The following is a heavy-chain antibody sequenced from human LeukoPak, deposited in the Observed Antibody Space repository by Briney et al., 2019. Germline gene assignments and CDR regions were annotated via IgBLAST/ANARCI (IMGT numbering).Heavy chain of an antibody. CDR1: GFTFSAYN. CDR3: AELGITMIGGV. J-gene: IGHJ6*04. D-gene: IGHD3-10*02. V-gene: IGHV3-21*01. Sequence: GGSLRLSCAASGFTFSAYNMNWVRRTPGKGLEWVSSITTSSSYMFYADSVRGRFTISRDNAENSLYLQMNSLRAEDTAVYYCAELGITMIGGVWGKGTTVTISS. CDR2: ITTSSSYM.